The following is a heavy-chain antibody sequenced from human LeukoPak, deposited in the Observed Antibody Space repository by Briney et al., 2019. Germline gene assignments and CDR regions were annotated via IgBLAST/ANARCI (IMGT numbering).Heavy chain of an antibody. Sequence: GGSLRLSCAASGFTFSSYWMSWVRQAPGKRLEWVANIKQDGSEKYYVDSVKGRFTISRDNAKNSLYLQMNGLRAEDTAVYYCAKAGSIRFDYWGQGTLVTVSS. V-gene: IGHV3-7*03. CDR3: AKAGSIRFDY. CDR2: IKQDGSEK. CDR1: GFTFSSYW. D-gene: IGHD1-26*01. J-gene: IGHJ4*02.